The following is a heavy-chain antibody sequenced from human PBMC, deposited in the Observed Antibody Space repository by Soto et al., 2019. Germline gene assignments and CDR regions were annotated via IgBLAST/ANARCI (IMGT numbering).Heavy chain of an antibody. V-gene: IGHV3-30*18. CDR3: AKDRNPLVGRHAFDI. CDR2: ISYDGSNK. J-gene: IGHJ3*02. D-gene: IGHD1-26*01. Sequence: PGGSLRLSCAASGFTFSSYGMHWVRQAPGKGLEWVAVISYDGSNKYYADSVKGRFTISRDNSKNTLYLQMNSLRAEDTAVYYCAKDRNPLVGRHAFDIWGQGTRVTVS. CDR1: GFTFSSYG.